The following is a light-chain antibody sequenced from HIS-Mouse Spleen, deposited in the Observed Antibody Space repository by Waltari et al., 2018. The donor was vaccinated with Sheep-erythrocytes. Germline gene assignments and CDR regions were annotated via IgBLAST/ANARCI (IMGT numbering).Light chain of an antibody. V-gene: IGKV1-8*01. CDR2: AAS. Sequence: AIRMTQSPSSLSASTGDRVTITCRASQGISSYLAWNQQKPGKAPKLLIYAASTLQRGVPSRFSGSGSGTDFTLTISCLQSEDFATYYCQQYYSYPYTFGQGTKLEIK. CDR3: QQYYSYPYT. CDR1: QGISSY. J-gene: IGKJ2*01.